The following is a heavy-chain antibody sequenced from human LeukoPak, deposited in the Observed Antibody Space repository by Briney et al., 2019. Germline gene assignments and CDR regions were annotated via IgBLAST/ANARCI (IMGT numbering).Heavy chain of an antibody. CDR2: ISYDGSKK. CDR1: GFTFTTYA. CDR3: AKGNGLYAFDH. J-gene: IGHJ4*02. D-gene: IGHD2-8*01. Sequence: GGSLRLSCAASGFTFTTYAMGWVRQAPGKGLEWVAVISYDGSKKDYADSVKDRFSISRDYSKHTLYLQMNSLRADDSAVYYCAKGNGLYAFDHWGQGTLVTVSS. V-gene: IGHV3-30*18.